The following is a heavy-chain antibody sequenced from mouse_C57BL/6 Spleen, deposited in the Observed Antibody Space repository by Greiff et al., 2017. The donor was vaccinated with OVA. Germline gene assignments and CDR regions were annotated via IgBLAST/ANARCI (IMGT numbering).Heavy chain of an antibody. D-gene: IGHD1-1*01. V-gene: IGHV1-55*01. Sequence: QVQLKQPGAELVKPGASVKMSCKASGYTFTSYWITWVKQRPGQGLEWIGDIYPGSGSTNYNEKFKSKATLTVDTSSSTAYMQLSSLTSEDSAVYYCARQITTVVAGDYWGQGTTLTVSS. CDR2: IYPGSGST. CDR3: ARQITTVVAGDY. CDR1: GYTFTSYW. J-gene: IGHJ2*01.